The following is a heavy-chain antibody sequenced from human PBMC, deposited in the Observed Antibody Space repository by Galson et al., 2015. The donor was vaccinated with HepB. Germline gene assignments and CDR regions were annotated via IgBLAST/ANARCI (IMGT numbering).Heavy chain of an antibody. V-gene: IGHV1-69*06. CDR1: GGTFSSYA. D-gene: IGHD1-26*01. CDR3: ARDLYEGWERGFFGPSHLDG. CDR2: IIPIFGTA. Sequence: SVKVSCKASGGTFSSYAISWVRQAPGQGLEWMGGIIPIFGTANYAQKFQGRVTITADKSTSTAYMGLSSLRSEDTAVYYCARDLYEGWERGFFGPSHLDGWGQGTLVTVSS. J-gene: IGHJ4*02.